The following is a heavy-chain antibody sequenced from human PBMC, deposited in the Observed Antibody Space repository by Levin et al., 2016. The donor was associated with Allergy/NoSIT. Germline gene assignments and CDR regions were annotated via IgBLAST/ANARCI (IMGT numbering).Heavy chain of an antibody. CDR2: IYSGGST. CDR1: GFTVSSNY. Sequence: GGSLRLSCAASGFTVSSNYMSWVRQAPGKGLEWVSVIYSGGSTYYADSVKGRFTISRDNSKNTLYLQMNSLRAEDTAVYYCAREGLHSYGNYYGMDVWGQGTTVTVSS. D-gene: IGHD5-18*01. J-gene: IGHJ6*02. CDR3: AREGLHSYGNYYGMDV. V-gene: IGHV3-53*01.